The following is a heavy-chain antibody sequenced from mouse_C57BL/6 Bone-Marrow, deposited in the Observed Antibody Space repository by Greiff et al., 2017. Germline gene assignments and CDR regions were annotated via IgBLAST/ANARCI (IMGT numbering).Heavy chain of an antibody. CDR2: INPNNGGT. J-gene: IGHJ1*03. V-gene: IGHV1-26*01. CDR1: GYTFTDYY. CDR3: ASTYDYDEKDFDV. D-gene: IGHD2-4*01. Sequence: EVQLQQSGPELVKPGASVKISCKASGYTFTDYYMNWVKQSHGKSLEWIGDINPNNGGTSYNQKFKGKATLTVDKSSSTAYMELRSLTSEDSAVYYCASTYDYDEKDFDVWGTGTTVTVSS.